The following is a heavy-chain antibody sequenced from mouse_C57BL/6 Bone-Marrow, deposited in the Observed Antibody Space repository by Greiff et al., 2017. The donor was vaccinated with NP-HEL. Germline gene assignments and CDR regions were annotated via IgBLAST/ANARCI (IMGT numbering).Heavy chain of an antibody. CDR2: ISYDGNN. V-gene: IGHV3-6*01. D-gene: IGHD1-1*01. Sequence: EVQLQESGPGLVKPSQSLSLTCSVTGYSITSGYYWNWIRQFPGNKLEWMGYISYDGNNNYKPSLKNRISITRDTSKNQFFLKLNAVTTEDTATYYCASGGHYYGPWFAYWGQGTLVTVSA. CDR3: ASGGHYYGPWFAY. J-gene: IGHJ3*01. CDR1: GYSITSGYY.